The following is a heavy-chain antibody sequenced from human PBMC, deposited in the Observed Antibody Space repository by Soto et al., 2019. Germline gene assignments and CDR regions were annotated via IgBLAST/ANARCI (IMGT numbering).Heavy chain of an antibody. V-gene: IGHV3-66*01. D-gene: IGHD2-2*01. CDR2: IDIGGNT. Sequence: EVQVVESGGGLVQPGGSLRLSCAASGFSVTNNYMNWVRQAPGKGLEWVSIIDIGGNTYYAASVKDRFTISRDNSGNTLFLHMDSMRAEDTAVYYCARGRGSTGYLGREHYFDYWGQGTLVTVSP. CDR3: ARGRGSTGYLGREHYFDY. J-gene: IGHJ4*02. CDR1: GFSVTNNY.